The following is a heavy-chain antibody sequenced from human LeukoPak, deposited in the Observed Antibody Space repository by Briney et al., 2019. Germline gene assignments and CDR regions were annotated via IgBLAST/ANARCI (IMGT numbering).Heavy chain of an antibody. CDR1: GGSFSGYY. D-gene: IGHD6-19*01. CDR3: ARDQPLWGIVVDFGYYFDY. Sequence: SETLSLTCAVYGGSFSGYYWSWLRQPPGKGLEWIGEINHSGSTNYNPSLKSRVTISVDTSKNQFSLKLSSVTAADTAVYYCARDQPLWGIVVDFGYYFDYWGQGTLVTVSS. CDR2: INHSGST. V-gene: IGHV4-34*01. J-gene: IGHJ4*02.